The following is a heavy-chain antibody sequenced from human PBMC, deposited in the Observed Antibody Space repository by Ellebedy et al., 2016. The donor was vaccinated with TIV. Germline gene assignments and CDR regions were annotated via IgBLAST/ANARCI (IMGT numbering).Heavy chain of an antibody. CDR3: ARSPKDHFYHGMDV. Sequence: GGSLRLSCAASGFSFSSYAMNWVRQAPGKGLEWVTGIIGSGGSTKYVDSVKGRFTISRDNSKNTLFLQMNSLRGEDTAVYYCARSPKDHFYHGMDVWGRGTTVTVSS. V-gene: IGHV3-23*01. CDR1: GFSFSSYA. CDR2: IIGSGGST. D-gene: IGHD2/OR15-2a*01. J-gene: IGHJ6*02.